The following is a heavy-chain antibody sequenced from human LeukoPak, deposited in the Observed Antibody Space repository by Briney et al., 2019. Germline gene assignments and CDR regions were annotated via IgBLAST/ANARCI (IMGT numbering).Heavy chain of an antibody. CDR1: GGTFSSYA. CDR3: ARGGEVGHYYYYYMDV. J-gene: IGHJ6*03. Sequence: ASVKVSCKASGGTFSSYAISWVRQAPGQGLEWMGIINPSGGSTSYAQKFQGRVTMTRDTSTSTVYMELSSLRSEDTAVYYCARGGEVGHYYYYYMDVWGKGTTVTVSS. D-gene: IGHD2-21*01. CDR2: INPSGGST. V-gene: IGHV1-46*01.